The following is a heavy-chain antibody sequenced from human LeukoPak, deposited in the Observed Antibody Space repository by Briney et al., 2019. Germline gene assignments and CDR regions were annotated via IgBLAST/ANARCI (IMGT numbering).Heavy chain of an antibody. J-gene: IGHJ4*02. D-gene: IGHD5-24*01. CDR2: IKDGGTTT. V-gene: IGHV3-74*01. CDR3: TTIRPGY. CDR1: GFTFSSYW. Sequence: SGRSLRLSCAASGFTFSSYWIHSVRQVPRKGLLWVSRIKDGGTTTDYADSVKGRFTISRDDAKNTLYLQMNSLRAEDTAVYYCTTIRPGYWGRGTLVTVSS.